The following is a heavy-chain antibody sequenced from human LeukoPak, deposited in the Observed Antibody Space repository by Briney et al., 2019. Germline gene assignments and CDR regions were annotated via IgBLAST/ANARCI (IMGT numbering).Heavy chain of an antibody. CDR2: ITSSSTYI. V-gene: IGHV3-21*01. D-gene: IGHD2-2*01. CDR1: GFTFSTYS. J-gene: IGHJ5*02. CDR3: ARDSSIQSLDP. Sequence: GGSLRLSCAASGFTFSTYSMNWVRQAPGKGLEWVSSITSSSTYIYYADSVKSRFAISRDNAKNSLYLQMNSLRAEDTAVYYCARDSSIQSLDPWGQGTLVTVSS.